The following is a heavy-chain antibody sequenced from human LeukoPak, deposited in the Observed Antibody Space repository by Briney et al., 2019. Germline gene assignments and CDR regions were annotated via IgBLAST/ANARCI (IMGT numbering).Heavy chain of an antibody. CDR2: INPNSGGT. J-gene: IGHJ4*02. V-gene: IGHV1-2*02. CDR1: GYTFTGYY. CDR3: ARDPRGWSSSPQVDY. Sequence: AASVKVSCKASGYTFTGYYMHWVRQAPGQGLEWMGWINPNSGGTNYAQKFQGRVTMTRDTSISTAYMELSRPRSDDTAVYYCARDPRGWSSSPQVDYWGQGTLVTVSS. D-gene: IGHD6-13*01.